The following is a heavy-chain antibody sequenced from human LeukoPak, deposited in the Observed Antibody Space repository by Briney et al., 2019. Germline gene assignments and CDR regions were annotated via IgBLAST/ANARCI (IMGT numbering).Heavy chain of an antibody. J-gene: IGHJ6*02. CDR1: GGSISSYY. V-gene: IGHV4-59*01. CDR3: ASGVVGAPYYYYYGMDV. Sequence: PSETLSLTCTVSGGSISSYYWSWIRQPPGKGLKWIGYIYYSGSTNYNPSLKSRVTISVDTSKNQFSLKLSSVTAADTAVYYCASGVVGAPYYYYYGMDVWGQGTTVTVSS. CDR2: IYYSGST. D-gene: IGHD1-26*01.